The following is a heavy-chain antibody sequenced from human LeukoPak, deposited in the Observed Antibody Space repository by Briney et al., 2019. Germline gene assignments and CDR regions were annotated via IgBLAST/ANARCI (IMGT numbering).Heavy chain of an antibody. Sequence: SETLSLTCIVSGGSISNSSYYWGWIRQPPGKGLEWIGSIYYSGSAYYNPSLKSRVTISVDTSRNQFSLKLTSVTAADTAVYYCARHWVVTPNYWGQGTLVTVSS. J-gene: IGHJ4*02. CDR2: IYYSGSA. D-gene: IGHD4-23*01. V-gene: IGHV4-39*01. CDR1: GGSISNSSYY. CDR3: ARHWVVTPNY.